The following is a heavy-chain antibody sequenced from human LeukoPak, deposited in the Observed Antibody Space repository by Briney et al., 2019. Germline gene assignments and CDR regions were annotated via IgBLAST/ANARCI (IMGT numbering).Heavy chain of an antibody. J-gene: IGHJ4*02. Sequence: GGSLRLSCAASGFTFGNAWMSWVRQAPGKGLEWVGRIRSKTDGGTTDYAAPVKGRFTISRDDSKNTLYLQMNSLKTEDTAVYYCTITGYSSGWPPSGWGQGTLVTVSS. CDR1: GFTFGNAW. D-gene: IGHD6-19*01. CDR3: TITGYSSGWPPSG. V-gene: IGHV3-15*01. CDR2: IRSKTDGGTT.